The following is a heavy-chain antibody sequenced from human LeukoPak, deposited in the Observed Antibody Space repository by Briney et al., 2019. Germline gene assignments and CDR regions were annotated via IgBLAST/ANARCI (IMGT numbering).Heavy chain of an antibody. CDR3: ARDYGRSRDYGMDV. V-gene: IGHV3-74*01. Sequence: PGGSLRLSCAASGFTFSSYWMHWVRQAPGKGPVWVSRINSDGSSTTYADSVKGRFTISRDNAKNTLYLQMNSLRAEDTAVYFCARDYGRSRDYGMDVWGQGTTVTVSS. D-gene: IGHD3-10*01. CDR1: GFTFSSYW. J-gene: IGHJ6*02. CDR2: INSDGSST.